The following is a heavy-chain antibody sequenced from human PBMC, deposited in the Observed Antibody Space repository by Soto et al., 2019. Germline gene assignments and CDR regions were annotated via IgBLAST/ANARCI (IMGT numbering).Heavy chain of an antibody. J-gene: IGHJ6*03. CDR3: ARAIDCSSTSCYPFQYYYYYMDV. D-gene: IGHD2-2*01. CDR1: GFTVSSNY. V-gene: IGHV3-66*01. Sequence: LRLSCAASGFTVSSNYMSWVRQAPGKGLEWVSVIYSGGSTYYADSVKGRFTISRDNSKNTLYLQMNSLRAEDTAVYYCARAIDCSSTSCYPFQYYYYYMDVWGKGTTVTVSS. CDR2: IYSGGST.